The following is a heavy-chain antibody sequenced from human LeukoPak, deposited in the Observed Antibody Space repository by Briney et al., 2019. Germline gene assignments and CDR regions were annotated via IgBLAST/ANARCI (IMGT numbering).Heavy chain of an antibody. CDR2: IYPGDSDT. CDR3: ARSMVRGVISPVGSFDY. D-gene: IGHD3-10*01. Sequence: GESLKISCKGSGYSFTSYWIGWVRQMPGKGLEWMGIIYPGDSDTRYSPSFQGQVTISADKSISTAYLQWSSLKASDTAMYYCARSMVRGVISPVGSFDYWGQGTLVTVSS. V-gene: IGHV5-51*01. CDR1: GYSFTSYW. J-gene: IGHJ4*02.